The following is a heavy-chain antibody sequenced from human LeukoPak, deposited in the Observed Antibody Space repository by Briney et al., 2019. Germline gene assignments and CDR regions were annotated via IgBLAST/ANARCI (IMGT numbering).Heavy chain of an antibody. CDR3: ARDTGRMVRGVIL. D-gene: IGHD3-10*01. V-gene: IGHV3-33*01. Sequence: GGSLRLSCAASGFTFSSYGMHWVRQAPGKGLEWVAVIWYDGSNKYYANSVKGRFTISRDNSKNTLYLQMNSLRAEDTAVYYCARDTGRMVRGVILWGQGTLVTVSS. CDR2: IWYDGSNK. J-gene: IGHJ4*02. CDR1: GFTFSSYG.